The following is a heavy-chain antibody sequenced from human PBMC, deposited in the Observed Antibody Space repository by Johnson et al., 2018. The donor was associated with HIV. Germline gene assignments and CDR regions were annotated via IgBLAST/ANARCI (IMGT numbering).Heavy chain of an antibody. CDR1: GFTFSSYG. V-gene: IGHV3-30*02. CDR3: AKDLIAARRGCDAFDI. Sequence: QMQLVESGGGVVQPGGSLRLSCAASGFTFSSYGMHWVRQAPGKGLEWVAFIRYDGSNKYYADSVRGRFTISRDNSKNTLYLQMNSLRAEETAVYYCAKDLIAARRGCDAFDIWGQGTMVTVSS. D-gene: IGHD6-6*01. CDR2: IRYDGSNK. J-gene: IGHJ3*02.